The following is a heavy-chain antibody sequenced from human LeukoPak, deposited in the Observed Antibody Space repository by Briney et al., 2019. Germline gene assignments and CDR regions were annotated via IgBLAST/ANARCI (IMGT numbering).Heavy chain of an antibody. CDR3: ARVLFNWNDCLDY. CDR1: GFTFSSYW. D-gene: IGHD1-20*01. CDR2: ISSEGSTT. V-gene: IGHV3-74*01. J-gene: IGHJ4*02. Sequence: PGGSLRLSCAASGFTFSSYWMHWVRQAPGKGLVWVSRISSEGSTTNYADSVKGRFTISRDNAKNTLYLQMNSLRAEDTAVYYRARVLFNWNDCLDYWGQGTLVTVSS.